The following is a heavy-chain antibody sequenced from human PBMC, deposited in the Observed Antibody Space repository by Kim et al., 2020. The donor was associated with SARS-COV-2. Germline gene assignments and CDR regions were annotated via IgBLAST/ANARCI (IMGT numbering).Heavy chain of an antibody. Sequence: SETLSLTCAVYGGSFSGYYWSWIRQPPGKGLEWIGEINHSGSTNYNPSLKSRVTISVDTSKNQFSLKLSSVTAADTAVYYCARTYDFYYYYGMDVWGQGT. J-gene: IGHJ6*02. CDR3: ARTYDFYYYYGMDV. V-gene: IGHV4-34*01. D-gene: IGHD5-12*01. CDR1: GGSFSGYY. CDR2: INHSGST.